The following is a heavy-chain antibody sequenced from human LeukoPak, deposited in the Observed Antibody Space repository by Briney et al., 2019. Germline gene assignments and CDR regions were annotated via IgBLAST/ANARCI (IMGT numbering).Heavy chain of an antibody. CDR1: DGSISSSSYY. V-gene: IGHV4-39*01. CDR2: ISYTGST. J-gene: IGHJ6*02. D-gene: IGHD3-10*01. Sequence: SETLSLTCTVSDGSISSSSYYGGWIRQPPGKGLEWVGTISYTGSTYYNPSLNSRLTISIDTSKTQFSLKLSSVTAADTAVYYCARHVYGSGSYLGYGVDVWGQGTTVTVSS. CDR3: ARHVYGSGSYLGYGVDV.